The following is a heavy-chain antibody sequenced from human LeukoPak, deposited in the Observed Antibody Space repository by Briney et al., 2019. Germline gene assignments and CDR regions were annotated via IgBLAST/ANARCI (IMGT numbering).Heavy chain of an antibody. CDR1: GGSFSGYY. CDR3: ARHVSVRGFRHYYYYMDV. Sequence: PSETLSLTCAVYGGSFSGYYWSWIRQPPGKGLEWIGEINHSGSTNYNPSLKSRVTISVDTSKNQFSLKLSSVTAADTAVYYCARHVSVRGFRHYYYYMDVWGKGTTVTISS. D-gene: IGHD3-10*01. CDR2: INHSGST. J-gene: IGHJ6*03. V-gene: IGHV4-34*01.